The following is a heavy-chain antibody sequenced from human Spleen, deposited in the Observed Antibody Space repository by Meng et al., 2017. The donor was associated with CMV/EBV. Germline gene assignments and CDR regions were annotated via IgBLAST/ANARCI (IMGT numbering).Heavy chain of an antibody. V-gene: IGHV4-31*03. CDR2: IYYSGST. J-gene: IGHJ6*02. CDR3: ARDLAQVLLPQPEYNFGLDV. CDR1: GGSISSGGYY. D-gene: IGHD1-14*01. Sequence: SETLSLTCTVSGGSISSGGYYWSWIRQHPGKGLEWIGYIYYSGSTYYNPSLKSRVTISVDTSQNQFSLKLSSVTAADTAVYYCARDLAQVLLPQPEYNFGLDVWGQGTTVTVSS.